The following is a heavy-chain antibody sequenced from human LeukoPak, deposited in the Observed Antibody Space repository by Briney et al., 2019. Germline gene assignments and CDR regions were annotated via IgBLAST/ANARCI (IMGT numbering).Heavy chain of an antibody. D-gene: IGHD3-10*01. CDR2: INHSGST. J-gene: IGHJ3*01. CDR1: GGSFSGYY. Sequence: SETLSLTCAVYGGSFSGYYWSWIRQPPGKGLEWIGEINHSGSTNYNPSLKSRVTISVDTSKNQFSLKLTSVTAADTAVFYCARHSGDYYSAFHVWGQGTMVTVSS. CDR3: ARHSGDYYSAFHV. V-gene: IGHV4-34*01.